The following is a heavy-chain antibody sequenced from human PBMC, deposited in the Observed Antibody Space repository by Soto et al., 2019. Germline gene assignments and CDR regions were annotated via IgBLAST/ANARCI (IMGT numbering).Heavy chain of an antibody. V-gene: IGHV3-48*03. CDR2: ISSSGSTI. Sequence: PGGSLRLSCAASGFTFSSYGMNWVRQAPGKGLEWVSYISSSGSTIYYADSVKGRFTISRDNAKNSLYLQMNSLRAEDTAVYYCARKSSLRRDYYYYYYGMDVWGQGTTVTVSS. CDR1: GFTFSSYG. CDR3: ARKSSLRRDYYYYYYGMDV. J-gene: IGHJ6*02. D-gene: IGHD6-13*01.